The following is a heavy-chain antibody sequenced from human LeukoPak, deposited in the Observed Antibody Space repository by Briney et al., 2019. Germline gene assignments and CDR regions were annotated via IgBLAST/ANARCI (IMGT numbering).Heavy chain of an antibody. CDR3: ARDPGFGESKYFDY. CDR1: GGSISSSSYY. J-gene: IGHJ4*02. D-gene: IGHD3-10*01. V-gene: IGHV4-39*07. CDR2: IYYSGST. Sequence: PSETLSLTCTVSGGSISSSSYYWGWIRQPPGKGLEWIGSIYYSGSTYYNPSLKSRVTISVDTSKNQFSLQLSSVTAADTAVYYCARDPGFGESKYFDYWGQGTLVTVSS.